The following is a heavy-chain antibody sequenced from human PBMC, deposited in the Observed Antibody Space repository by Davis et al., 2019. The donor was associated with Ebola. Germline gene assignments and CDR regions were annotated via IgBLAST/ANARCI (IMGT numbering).Heavy chain of an antibody. CDR1: GFTFDDYG. J-gene: IGHJ3*01. CDR2: INWNGGST. Sequence: GESLKISCAASGFTFDDYGMSWVRQAPGKGLEWVSGINWNGGSTGYADSVKGRFTISRDNAKNTLYLQMNSLRAEDTAMYYCARGLSPRIRDPDALSFWGQGTMVIVSS. D-gene: IGHD2/OR15-2a*01. V-gene: IGHV3-20*04. CDR3: ARGLSPRIRDPDALSF.